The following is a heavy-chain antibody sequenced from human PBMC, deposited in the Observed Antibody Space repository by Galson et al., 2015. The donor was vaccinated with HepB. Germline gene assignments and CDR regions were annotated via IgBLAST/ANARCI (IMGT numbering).Heavy chain of an antibody. CDR1: GYSFTSYW. J-gene: IGHJ5*02. CDR3: ARQGADIVVVPAATNWFDP. D-gene: IGHD2-2*01. CDR2: IYPGDSDT. Sequence: QSGAEVKKPGESLKISCKGSGYSFTSYWIGWVRQMPGKGLEWMGIIYPGDSDTRYSPSFQGQVTISADKSISTAYLQWNSLKASDTAMYYCARQGADIVVVPAATNWFDPWGQGTLVTVSS. V-gene: IGHV5-51*01.